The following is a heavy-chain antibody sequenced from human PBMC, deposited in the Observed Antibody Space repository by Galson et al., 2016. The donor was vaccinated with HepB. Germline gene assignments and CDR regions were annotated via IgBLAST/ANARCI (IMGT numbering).Heavy chain of an antibody. D-gene: IGHD3-3*02. CDR3: ARDVDELAFFDS. Sequence: LSLTCAVFGDSMDTKRWWSWVRQSPGKGLEWIADIFHTGKAYYTASLKSPATISLDKSKNQFSLTLTSVTAADTAIYYCARDVDELAFFDSWGPGTLVTVS. CDR2: IFHTGKA. CDR1: GDSMDTKRW. V-gene: IGHV4-4*02. J-gene: IGHJ4*02.